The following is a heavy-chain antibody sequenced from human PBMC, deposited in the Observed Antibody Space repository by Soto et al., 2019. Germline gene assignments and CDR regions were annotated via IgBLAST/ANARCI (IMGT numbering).Heavy chain of an antibody. CDR2: INAGNGNT. CDR3: AKDEVGAVYYYYYGMDV. J-gene: IGHJ6*02. Sequence: ASVKVSCKASGYTFTSYAMHWVRQAPGQRLEWMGWINAGNGNTKYSQKFQGRVTITRDTSASTAYMELNSLRAEDTAVYYCAKDEVGAVYYYYYGMDVWGQGTTVTVSS. V-gene: IGHV1-3*01. CDR1: GYTFTSYA. D-gene: IGHD1-26*01.